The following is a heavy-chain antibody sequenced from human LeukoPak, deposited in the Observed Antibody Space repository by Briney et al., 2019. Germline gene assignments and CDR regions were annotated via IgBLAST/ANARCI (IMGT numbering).Heavy chain of an antibody. CDR3: ARNGYQPLQAVFFFDY. CDR1: GGSISSSSYY. J-gene: IGHJ4*02. V-gene: IGHV4-39*07. D-gene: IGHD2-2*01. CDR2: IYYSGST. Sequence: PSETLSLTCTVSGGSISSSSYYWGWIRQPPGKGLEWIGSIYYSGSTYYNPSLKSRVTISVDTSKNQFSLKLSSVTAADTAVYYCARNGYQPLQAVFFFDYWGQGTLVTVSS.